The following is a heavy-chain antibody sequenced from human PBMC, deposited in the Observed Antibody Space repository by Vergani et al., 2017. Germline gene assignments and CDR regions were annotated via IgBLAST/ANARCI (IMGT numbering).Heavy chain of an antibody. CDR1: GDSVISTDYH. J-gene: IGHJ4*02. Sequence: QVQLQESGPGLVKPSETLSLTCTVSGDSVISTDYHWGWIRQPPGKGLEWIGSMDYSGSTSYNLSLESRISISFETPKNQFSLRLTSVTAADTAVYYCASKRGACRAAYCHSYDFWGPGTLVGVSS. V-gene: IGHV4-39*01. CDR3: ASKRGACRAAYCHSYDF. D-gene: IGHD2-15*01. CDR2: MDYSGST.